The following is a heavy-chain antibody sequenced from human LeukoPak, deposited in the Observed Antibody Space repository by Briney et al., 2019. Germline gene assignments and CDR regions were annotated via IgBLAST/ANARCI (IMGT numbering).Heavy chain of an antibody. CDR2: IYYNGST. D-gene: IGHD6-13*01. CDR1: GGSISSYY. V-gene: IGHV4-59*12. CDR3: ARDSSWYDY. Sequence: PSETLSLTCTVSGGSISSYYWNWIRQPPGKGLEWIGYIYYNGSTYYNPSLKSRVTMSVDMSKNQISLKLSSVTAADTAVYYCARDSSWYDYWGQGTLVTVSS. J-gene: IGHJ4*02.